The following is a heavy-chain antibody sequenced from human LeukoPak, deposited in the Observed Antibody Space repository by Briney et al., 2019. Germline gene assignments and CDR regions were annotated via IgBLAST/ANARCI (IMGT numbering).Heavy chain of an antibody. CDR1: GYTLTELS. V-gene: IGHV1-24*01. CDR3: ATAPLHLYSSGWSNAFDI. Sequence: ASVKVSCKVSGYTLTELSMHWVRRAPGKGLEWMGGFDPEDGETIYAQKFQGRVTMTEDTSTDTAYMELSSLRSEDTAVYYCATAPLHLYSSGWSNAFDIWGQGTMVTVSS. J-gene: IGHJ3*02. D-gene: IGHD6-19*01. CDR2: FDPEDGET.